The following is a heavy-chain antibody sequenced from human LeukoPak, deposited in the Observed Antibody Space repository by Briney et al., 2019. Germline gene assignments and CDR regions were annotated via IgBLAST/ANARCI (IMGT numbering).Heavy chain of an antibody. CDR1: GFTFSNYW. J-gene: IGHJ3*02. V-gene: IGHV3-13*01. CDR3: ARESRTYDALDI. Sequence: PGGSLRLPCAASGFTFSNYWMHWVRQAPGKGLEWVSAIGTAGDTYYPGSVKGRFTISRENAKNSLYLQMNSLRVGDTAVYYCARESRTYDALDIWGQGTMVTVSS. CDR2: IGTAGDT.